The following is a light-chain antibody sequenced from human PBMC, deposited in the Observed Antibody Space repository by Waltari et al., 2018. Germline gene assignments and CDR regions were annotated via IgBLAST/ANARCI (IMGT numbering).Light chain of an antibody. J-gene: IGLJ2*01. CDR1: SSDVGGYNY. V-gene: IGLV2-11*01. CDR3: CSYAGSYTSDVV. CDR2: DVS. Sequence: QSALTQPRSVSGSPGQSVTISCTGTSSDVGGYNYVSWYQQHPGKAPKLMIYDVSKRPSGVPYRFSGSKSGNTASLTISGLQAEDEADYYCCSYAGSYTSDVVFGGGTKLTVL.